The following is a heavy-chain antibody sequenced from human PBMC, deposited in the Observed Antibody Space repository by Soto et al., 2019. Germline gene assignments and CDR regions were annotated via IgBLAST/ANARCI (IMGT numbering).Heavy chain of an antibody. CDR2: FDREDGET. J-gene: IGHJ4*02. CDR3: AHGEGIVKSIVYFDS. Sequence: GASVKVSCKVSGYFLTALSIHWVRQAPGKGLEWMGGFDREDGETIYAQKFQGRVTMTEDTSTDSAYMELSSLTSEDTAIYYCAHGEGIVKSIVYFDSWGQGTLVNVS. CDR1: GYFLTALS. D-gene: IGHD1-26*01. V-gene: IGHV1-24*01.